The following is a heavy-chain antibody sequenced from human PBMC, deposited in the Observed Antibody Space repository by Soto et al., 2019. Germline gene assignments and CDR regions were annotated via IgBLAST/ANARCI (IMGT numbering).Heavy chain of an antibody. D-gene: IGHD2-21*02. J-gene: IGHJ5*02. CDR1: GPSFSSFR. CDR2: FGPYNGHT. CDR3: ARGPPAFPPES. Sequence: GSSVKVSSWASGPSFSSFRINWVRQAPGQGLEWIGCFGPYNGHTTYAQQFQGRLNLTTDTSTTTDYMELRSLRSDDTAVYYCARGPPAFPPESCGQGTLGAVYS. V-gene: IGHV1-18*04.